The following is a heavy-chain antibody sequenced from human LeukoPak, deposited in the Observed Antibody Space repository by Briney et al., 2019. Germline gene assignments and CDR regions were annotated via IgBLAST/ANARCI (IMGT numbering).Heavy chain of an antibody. V-gene: IGHV1-46*01. CDR3: ATGGRDILTGYSNWFDP. Sequence: GASVKVSCKASGYTFTSYYMHWVRQAPGQGLEWMGIINPRGGSTSYAQKFQGRVTMTRDTSTSTVYMELSSLRSEDTAVYYCATGGRDILTGYSNWFDPWGQGTLVTVSS. J-gene: IGHJ5*02. D-gene: IGHD3-9*01. CDR2: INPRGGST. CDR1: GYTFTSYY.